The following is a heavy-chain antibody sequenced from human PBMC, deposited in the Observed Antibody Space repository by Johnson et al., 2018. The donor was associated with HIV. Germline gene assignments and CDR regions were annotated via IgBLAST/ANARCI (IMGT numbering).Heavy chain of an antibody. Sequence: VQLVESGGGLVQPGRSLRLSCAASGFTFDDYAMHWVRQAPGKGLEWVSAIGASGGRTFYADSVKGRFTISRDNSKNTLYLQMNRLRAEDTAVYYCAKPRYYDNAFEMWGQGTMVTVSS. J-gene: IGHJ3*02. CDR2: IGASGGRT. CDR3: AKPRYYDNAFEM. V-gene: IGHV3-23*04. D-gene: IGHD3-16*01. CDR1: GFTFDDYA.